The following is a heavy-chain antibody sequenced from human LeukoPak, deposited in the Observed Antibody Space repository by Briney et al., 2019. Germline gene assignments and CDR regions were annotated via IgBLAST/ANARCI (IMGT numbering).Heavy chain of an antibody. D-gene: IGHD2-2*01. CDR2: INSDGMST. J-gene: IGHJ4*02. CDR3: AGGRSTSSDY. CDR1: GFAFSNYW. Sequence: PGGSLRLSCAGSGFAFSNYWMHWVRQAPGKGLVWVSRINSDGMSTNYADSVKGRFTISRDNAKNTLYLQLNSLGAEDTAMYYCAGGRSTSSDYWGQGTLVTVSS. V-gene: IGHV3-74*01.